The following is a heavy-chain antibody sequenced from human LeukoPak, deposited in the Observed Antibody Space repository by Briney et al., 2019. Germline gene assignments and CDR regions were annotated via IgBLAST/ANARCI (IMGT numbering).Heavy chain of an antibody. CDR2: ICAYNGNT. CDR1: GYTLTSYG. V-gene: IGHV1-18*01. CDR3: ARDPMVRGDLWVDY. D-gene: IGHD3-10*01. J-gene: IGHJ4*02. Sequence: GASVKGSCKASGYTLTSYGISWVRQAPGQGLEWMGWICAYNGNTNYAQKLQGRVTMTTDTSTSTAYMELRSLRSDDTAVYYCARDPMVRGDLWVDYWGQGTLVTVSS.